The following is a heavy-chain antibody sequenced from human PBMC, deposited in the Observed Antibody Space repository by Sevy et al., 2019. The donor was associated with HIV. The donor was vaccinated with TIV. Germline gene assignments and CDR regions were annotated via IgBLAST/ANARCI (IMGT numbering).Heavy chain of an antibody. CDR2: INHSGST. J-gene: IGHJ4*02. Sequence: SETLSLTCAVYGGSFSGYYWSWIRQPPGKGLEWIGEINHSGSTNYNPSLKSRVTISVDTSKNQFSLKLSSVTAADTAVYYCARGPGRDYGSGSPFDYWGQGTLVTVSS. CDR3: ARGPGRDYGSGSPFDY. CDR1: GGSFSGYY. V-gene: IGHV4-34*01. D-gene: IGHD3-10*01.